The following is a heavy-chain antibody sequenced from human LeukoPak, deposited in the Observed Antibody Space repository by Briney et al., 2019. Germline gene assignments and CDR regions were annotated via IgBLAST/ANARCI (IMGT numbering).Heavy chain of an antibody. V-gene: IGHV1-2*02. CDR3: ARRHSSSSANWFDP. Sequence: GASVKVSCKASGYTFTGYYMYWVRQAPGQGLEWMGWINPNSGGTNYAQKFQGRVTMTRDTSISTAYMELSSLRSEDTAVYYCARRHSSSSANWFDPWGQGTLVTVSS. D-gene: IGHD6-6*01. CDR2: INPNSGGT. CDR1: GYTFTGYY. J-gene: IGHJ5*02.